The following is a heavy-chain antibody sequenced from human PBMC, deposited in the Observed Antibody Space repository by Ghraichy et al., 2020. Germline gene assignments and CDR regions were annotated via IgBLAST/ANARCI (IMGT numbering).Heavy chain of an antibody. CDR3: ARGRKSSRRRVPLPFDY. D-gene: IGHD6-25*01. CDR1: NGPFDSYY. V-gene: IGHV4-34*01. J-gene: IGHJ4*02. Sequence: SETLSLTCAVSNGPFDSYYWSWIRQPPGKGLEWIGEINHSGSTNYNASLKSRVTISVDRIKNQFSLRLSSVTAADTSVYYCARGRKSSRRRVPLPFDYWGQGTLVNVSS. CDR2: INHSGST.